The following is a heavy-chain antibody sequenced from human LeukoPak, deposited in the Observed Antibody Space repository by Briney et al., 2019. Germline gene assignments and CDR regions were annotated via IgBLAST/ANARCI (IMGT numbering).Heavy chain of an antibody. CDR3: ARGAYGSGWEAFDI. CDR1: GYTFTGYY. V-gene: IGHV1-2*02. CDR2: INPNSGGT. Sequence: ASVKVSCKASGYTFTGYYMHWVRQAPGQGLEWMGRINPNSGGTNYEQNFQGRVTMTRDTSISTAYMELSRLRSDDTAVYYCARGAYGSGWEAFDIWGQGTMVTVSS. J-gene: IGHJ3*02. D-gene: IGHD3-10*01.